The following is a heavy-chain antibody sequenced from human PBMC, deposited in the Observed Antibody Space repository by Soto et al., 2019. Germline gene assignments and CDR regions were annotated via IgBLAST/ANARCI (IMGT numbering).Heavy chain of an antibody. CDR3: ARRTEPRGDAFDI. CDR1: GGSISSYY. V-gene: IGHV4-59*01. CDR2: IYYSGST. D-gene: IGHD1-1*01. Sequence: QVQLQESGPGLVKPSETLSLTCTVSGGSISSYYWSWIRQPPGKGLEWIGYIYYSGSTNYNPSLKSRVTISVDTSKNQFSLKLSSVTAADTAVYYCARRTEPRGDAFDIWGQWTMVTVSS. J-gene: IGHJ3*02.